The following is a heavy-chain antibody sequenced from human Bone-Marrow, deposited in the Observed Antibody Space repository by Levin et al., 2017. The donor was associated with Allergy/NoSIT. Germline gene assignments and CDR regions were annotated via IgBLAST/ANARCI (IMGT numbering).Heavy chain of an antibody. Sequence: SGPTLVKPTQTLTLTCTFSGFSLTTRGLGVGWIRQPPGKALEWLALIYWDDDQNYSPSLRSRLTITKDTSKNQVVRTMTNMDSEDTATYYCAHVTLGSIGSGSYASGIYSNLPSFASWGQGTLVTVSS. J-gene: IGHJ5*01. V-gene: IGHV2-5*02. CDR3: AHVTLGSIGSGSYASGIYSNLPSFAS. CDR2: IYWDDDQ. D-gene: IGHD2-2*01. CDR1: GFSLTTRGLG.